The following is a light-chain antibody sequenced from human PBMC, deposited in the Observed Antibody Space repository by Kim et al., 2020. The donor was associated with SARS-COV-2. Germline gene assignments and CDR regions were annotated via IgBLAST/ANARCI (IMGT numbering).Light chain of an antibody. Sequence: DIQLTQSPSSLSASVGDGVTITCRASQGISSNLAWYQQKPGKAPRLLIYAASTLESGVPSRFSGRGFGTEFTLAINSLQPEDFATYYCQQIDSFPRTFGGGTKVDIK. CDR1: QGISSN. CDR3: QQIDSFPRT. V-gene: IGKV1-9*01. J-gene: IGKJ4*01. CDR2: AAS.